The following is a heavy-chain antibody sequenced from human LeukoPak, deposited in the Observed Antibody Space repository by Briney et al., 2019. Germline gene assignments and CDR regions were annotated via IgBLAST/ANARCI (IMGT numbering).Heavy chain of an antibody. V-gene: IGHV3-21*04. Sequence: GGSLRLSCAVTGFTFSSYSMHWVRQAPGKGLEWVSCIRTVTSSIYYADAGKGRFTISRDNSKNTLYLQMHSLRAEDTSVYYCAREMIVGDSRPFDPWGQGTLVTVSS. CDR1: GFTFSSYS. D-gene: IGHD4-17*01. J-gene: IGHJ5*02. CDR2: IRTVTSSI. CDR3: AREMIVGDSRPFDP.